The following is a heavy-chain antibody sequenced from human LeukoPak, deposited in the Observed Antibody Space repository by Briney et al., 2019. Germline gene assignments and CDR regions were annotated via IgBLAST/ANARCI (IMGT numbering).Heavy chain of an antibody. CDR1: GGSINSYY. CDR2: IYYSGST. CDR3: ARQWELRGWFDP. Sequence: SETLSLTCTVAGGSINSYYWSWIRQPPGKGLEWIGYIYYSGSTNYNPSLKSLVTISVDTSKNQFSLKLSSVTAADTAVYYCARQWELRGWFDPWGQGTLVTVSS. V-gene: IGHV4-59*08. J-gene: IGHJ5*02. D-gene: IGHD1-26*01.